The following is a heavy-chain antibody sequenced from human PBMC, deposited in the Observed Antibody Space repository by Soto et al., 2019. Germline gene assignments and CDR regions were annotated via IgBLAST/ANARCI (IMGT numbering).Heavy chain of an antibody. CDR1: GFTFSRYA. D-gene: IGHD2-8*01. J-gene: IGHJ4*02. Sequence: GGSLRLSCEASGFTFSRYAMHWVRQAPGGGLDWVAVISRDGTTTYYGDSVKGRCTVSRDNSKNTVFLSMTSLGPDDTAVFSCARSRNGAVTDSINIWGQGTLVTVSS. V-gene: IGHV3-30-3*01. CDR2: ISRDGTTT. CDR3: ARSRNGAVTDSINI.